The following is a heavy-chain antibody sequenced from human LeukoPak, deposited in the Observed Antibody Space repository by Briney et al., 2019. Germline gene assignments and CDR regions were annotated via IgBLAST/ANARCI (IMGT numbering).Heavy chain of an antibody. CDR3: ARCRDGYNYLDY. CDR1: GGSISSYY. V-gene: IGHV4-59*01. J-gene: IGHJ4*02. Sequence: SETLSLTCTVSGGSISSYYWSWIRQPPGKGLGWIGYIYYSGSTNYNPSLKSRVTISVDTSKNQFSLKLSSVTAADTAVYYCARCRDGYNYLDYWGQGTLVTVSS. CDR2: IYYSGST. D-gene: IGHD5-24*01.